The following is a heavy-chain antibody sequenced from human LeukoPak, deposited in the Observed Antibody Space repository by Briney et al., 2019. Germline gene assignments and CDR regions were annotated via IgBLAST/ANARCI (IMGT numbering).Heavy chain of an antibody. D-gene: IGHD2-15*01. CDR2: IIPILGIA. Sequence: SVKVPCKASGGTFSSYAISWVRQAPGQGLEWMGRIIPILGIANYAQKFQGRVTITADKSTSTAYMELSSLRSEDTAVYYCAREPCSGGSCYPEYFQHWGQGTLVTVSS. V-gene: IGHV1-69*04. J-gene: IGHJ1*01. CDR1: GGTFSSYA. CDR3: AREPCSGGSCYPEYFQH.